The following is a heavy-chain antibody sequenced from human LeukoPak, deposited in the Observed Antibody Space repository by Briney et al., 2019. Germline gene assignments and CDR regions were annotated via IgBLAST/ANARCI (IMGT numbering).Heavy chain of an antibody. D-gene: IGHD6-19*01. Sequence: SRTLSLTCTVSGGSISSGGYYWSWIRQHPGKGLEWIGYIYYSGSTYYNPSLKSRVTISVDTSKNQFSLKLSSVTAADTAVYYCATESRSGTYFDYWGQGTLVTVSS. J-gene: IGHJ4*02. V-gene: IGHV4-31*03. CDR2: IYYSGST. CDR3: ATESRSGTYFDY. CDR1: GGSISSGGYY.